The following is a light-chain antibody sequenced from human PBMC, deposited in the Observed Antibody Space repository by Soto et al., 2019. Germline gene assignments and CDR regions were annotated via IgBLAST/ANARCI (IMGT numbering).Light chain of an antibody. V-gene: IGKV1-9*01. CDR3: QQLNSYPLT. Sequence: DIQLTQSPSFLSASVGDRVTITCRASQGISSYLAWYQQKPGKAPKLLIYAASTLQSGVPSRFSGSGSGTEFTLTISSLQPEDFATYYCQQLNSYPLTFCGGTKVDIK. CDR2: AAS. J-gene: IGKJ4*01. CDR1: QGISSY.